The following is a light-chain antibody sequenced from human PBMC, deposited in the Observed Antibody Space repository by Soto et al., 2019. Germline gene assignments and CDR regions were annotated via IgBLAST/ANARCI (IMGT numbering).Light chain of an antibody. CDR2: GAS. CDR3: QQYGSSAPIT. J-gene: IGKJ5*01. Sequence: EIVLTQSPATLSLSPGERATLSCRASQSLSSINLAWFQQKPGQAPRLLIYGASIRATGIPDRFSGSGSETDFTLTISRLEPEDFALYYCQQYGSSAPITFGQGTRLEIK. V-gene: IGKV3-20*01. CDR1: QSLSSIN.